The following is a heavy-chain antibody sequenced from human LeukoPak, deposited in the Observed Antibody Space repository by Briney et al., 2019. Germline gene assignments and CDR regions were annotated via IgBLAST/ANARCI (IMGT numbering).Heavy chain of an antibody. CDR2: IYYSGST. V-gene: IGHV4-59*01. CDR1: GGSISPYY. J-gene: IGHJ4*02. Sequence: SETLSPTCTVSGGSISPYYWSWIRQPPGKGLEWIGYIYYSGSTNFNPSLKSRVTISIDTSKNQFSLKLSSVTAADTAVYYCARDQAVTFFAYWGQGILVTVSS. CDR3: ARDQAVTFFAY. D-gene: IGHD4-17*01.